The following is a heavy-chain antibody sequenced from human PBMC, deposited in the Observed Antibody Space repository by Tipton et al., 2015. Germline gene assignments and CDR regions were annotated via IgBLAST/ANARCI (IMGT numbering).Heavy chain of an antibody. D-gene: IGHD3-22*01. J-gene: IGHJ2*01. Sequence: GSLRLSCAASGFTFSDYYMDWIRQVPGKGLEWISHISSSGSMVYYTDSVEGRFTISRDNAKNSLNLQMNSLGVEDTAVYYCARDRFYHSRGMHYWYFDLWGRGTLVTVSS. CDR1: GFTFSDYY. CDR3: ARDRFYHSRGMHYWYFDL. CDR2: ISSSGSMV. V-gene: IGHV3-11*01.